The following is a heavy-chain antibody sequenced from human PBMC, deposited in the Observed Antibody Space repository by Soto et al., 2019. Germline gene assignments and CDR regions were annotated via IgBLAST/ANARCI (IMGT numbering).Heavy chain of an antibody. V-gene: IGHV2-5*02. Sequence: QITLKESGPTLVKPTQTLTLTCTFSGFSLTSSGVAVGWIRHPPGKALELLGLVYWDDTKHYSPCLQSRLTTTKNISKNQVVLTMTSMAPVDTATYSCEHRVMKSPSHWNCASWGQGTLVTVSS. CDR1: GFSLTSSGVA. D-gene: IGHD1-1*01. CDR2: VYWDDTK. J-gene: IGHJ4*02. CDR3: EHRVMKSPSHWNCAS.